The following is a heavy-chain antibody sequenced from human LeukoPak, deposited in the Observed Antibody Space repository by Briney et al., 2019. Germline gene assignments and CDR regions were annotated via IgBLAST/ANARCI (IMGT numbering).Heavy chain of an antibody. CDR2: IIPIFGTA. V-gene: IGHV1-69*13. CDR1: GGTFSSYA. D-gene: IGHD3-3*01. CDR3: ARAPNDYDFWSGPGDY. Sequence: GASVKVSCKASGGTFSSYAISWVRQAPGQGLEWMGGIIPIFGTANYAQKFQGRVTITADESTSTAYMELCSLRSEDTAVYYCARAPNDYDFWSGPGDYWGQGTLVTVSS. J-gene: IGHJ4*02.